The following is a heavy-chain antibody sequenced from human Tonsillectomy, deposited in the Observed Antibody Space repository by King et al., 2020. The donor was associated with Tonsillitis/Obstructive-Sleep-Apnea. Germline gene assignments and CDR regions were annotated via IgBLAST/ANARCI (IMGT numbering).Heavy chain of an antibody. D-gene: IGHD2-2*01. J-gene: IGHJ2*01. Sequence: VQLVQSGAEVKKPGESLKISCRGSGYSFTNNWIGWVRQMPGKGLEWMGIIYPGDSDTRHSPSFQGQVTISADKSISTAYLQWSSLKASDTAMYYCARRSLGYFSSASCRDWYFDLCGRGTLVTVSS. CDR3: ARRSLGYFSSASCRDWYFDL. CDR2: IYPGDSDT. V-gene: IGHV5-51*01. CDR1: GYSFTNNW.